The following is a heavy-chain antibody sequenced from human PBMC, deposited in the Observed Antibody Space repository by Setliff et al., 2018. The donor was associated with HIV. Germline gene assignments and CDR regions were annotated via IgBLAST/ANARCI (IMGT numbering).Heavy chain of an antibody. J-gene: IGHJ4*02. V-gene: IGHV3-30*02. Sequence: GGSLRLSCAASGFTFSSYGMHWVRQAPGKGLEWVAFIRYDGSNKYYADSLKGRFTISRDNSKNTLYLQMNSLRAEDTAVYYCAKDSAPVSMDYLDYWGQGTLVTVSS. D-gene: IGHD2-8*01. CDR1: GFTFSSYG. CDR2: IRYDGSNK. CDR3: AKDSAPVSMDYLDY.